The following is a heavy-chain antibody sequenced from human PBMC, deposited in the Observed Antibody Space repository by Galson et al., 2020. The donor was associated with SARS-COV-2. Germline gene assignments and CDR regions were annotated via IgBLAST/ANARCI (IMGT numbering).Heavy chain of an antibody. V-gene: IGHV4-30-2*01. CDR2: IYHSGST. Sequence: ASETLSLTCAVSGGSISSGGYSWSWIRQPPGKGLEWIGYIYHSGSTYYNPSLKSRVTITVDTANNQFSLRLASVTAADTAMYYCVTLFDEAETWGYFHSWGQGTMVTVSS. CDR3: VTLFDEAETWGYFHS. CDR1: GGSISSGGYS. D-gene: IGHD3-16*01. J-gene: IGHJ4*02.